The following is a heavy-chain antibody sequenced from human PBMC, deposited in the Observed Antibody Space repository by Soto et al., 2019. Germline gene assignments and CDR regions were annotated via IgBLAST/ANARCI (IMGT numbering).Heavy chain of an antibody. J-gene: IGHJ6*03. CDR2: INPNSGGT. CDR3: ARGDGLGMGYYYYYMDV. D-gene: IGHD7-27*01. Sequence: ASVKVSCTASGYTFTGYYIHWVRQAPGQGLEWMGWINPNSGGTNYAQKFQGWVTMTRDTSISTAYMELSRLRSDDTAVYYCARGDGLGMGYYYYYMDVWGKGTTVTVSS. V-gene: IGHV1-2*04. CDR1: GYTFTGYY.